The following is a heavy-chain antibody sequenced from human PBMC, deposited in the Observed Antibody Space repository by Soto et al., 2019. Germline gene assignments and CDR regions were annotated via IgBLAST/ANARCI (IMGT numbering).Heavy chain of an antibody. J-gene: IGHJ4*02. CDR1: GGSFSGYY. D-gene: IGHD3-16*02. V-gene: IGHV4-34*01. CDR3: ARGKLSDYVWGSYRYHFDY. CDR2: INHSGST. Sequence: ETLSLTCAVYGGSFSGYYWSWIRQPPGKGLEWIGEINHSGSTNYNPSLKSRVTISVDTSKNQFSLKLSSVTAADTAVYYCARGKLSDYVWGSYRYHFDYWGQGTVVTVSS.